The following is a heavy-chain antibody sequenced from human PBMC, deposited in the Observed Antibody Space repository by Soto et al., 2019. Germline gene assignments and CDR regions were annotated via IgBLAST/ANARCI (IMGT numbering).Heavy chain of an antibody. CDR1: GFTFSTYT. J-gene: IGHJ4*02. D-gene: IGHD2-2*01. Sequence: GGSLRLSCVASGFTFSTYTMSWVRQAPGKGLEWVSVISGSGGSPSYADSVQGRFSISRDNPKNTLYLQMNSLRGEDTAMYYCAKARCSTTKRYLPDDWGKGTLVTVSS. CDR2: ISGSGGSP. CDR3: AKARCSTTKRYLPDD. V-gene: IGHV3-23*01.